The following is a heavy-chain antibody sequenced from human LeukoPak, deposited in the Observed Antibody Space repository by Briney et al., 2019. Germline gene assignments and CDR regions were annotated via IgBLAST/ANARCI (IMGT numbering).Heavy chain of an antibody. CDR1: GCSISSSSYY. CDR3: ARSGKQWELSEYYFDY. V-gene: IGHV4-39*01. J-gene: IGHJ4*02. Sequence: SETLSLTCTVSGCSISSSSYYWGWIRQPPGKGLVWIGSIYYSGSTYYNPSLKSRVTISVDTSKNQFSLKLSSVTAADTAVYYCARSGKQWELSEYYFDYWGQGTLVTVSS. CDR2: IYYSGST. D-gene: IGHD1-26*01.